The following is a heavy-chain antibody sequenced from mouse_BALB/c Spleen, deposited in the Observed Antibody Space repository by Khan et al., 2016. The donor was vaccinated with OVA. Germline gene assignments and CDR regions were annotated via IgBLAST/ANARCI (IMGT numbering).Heavy chain of an antibody. Sequence: QVQLKQSGPGLVAPSQSLSITCTVSGFSLTSYGVHWVRQPPGKGLEWLGVIWAGGSTNYNSALMSRLNISKDNSKHQCCLKRNSLQADDTAMDYCARLEDIWGQGTTLTVSS. D-gene: IGHD1-3*01. CDR1: GFSLTSYG. CDR2: IWAGGST. CDR3: ARLEDI. J-gene: IGHJ2*01. V-gene: IGHV2-9*02.